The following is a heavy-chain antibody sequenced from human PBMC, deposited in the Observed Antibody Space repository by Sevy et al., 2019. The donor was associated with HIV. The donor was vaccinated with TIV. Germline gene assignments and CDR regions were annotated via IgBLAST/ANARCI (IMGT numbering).Heavy chain of an antibody. CDR3: ARDPRMYGDYLLAYFDY. D-gene: IGHD2-8*01. Sequence: PGGSLRLSCAASGFTPSTYGMHWVRQAPGKGLEWVAVIGYDGSNIYYADSMKGRFTISRDNSKNTLFLQMDSLRAEDTAIYYCARDPRMYGDYLLAYFDYWGQGTLVTVSS. J-gene: IGHJ4*02. CDR2: IGYDGSNI. CDR1: GFTPSTYG. V-gene: IGHV3-33*01.